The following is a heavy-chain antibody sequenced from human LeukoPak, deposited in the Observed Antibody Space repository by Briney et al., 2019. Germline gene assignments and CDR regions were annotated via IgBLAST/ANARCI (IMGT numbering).Heavy chain of an antibody. CDR3: ARANSLMFRGVITYFDS. Sequence: GGSLRLSCAASGFTFSSYGMNWVPQAPGKGLDYVAYISDSSAIIYYGDSVKGRFTISRDNAKNSLYLQMNRLRDEDTAVYFCARANSLMFRGVITYFDSWGQGTLVTVSS. V-gene: IGHV3-48*02. CDR1: GFTFSSYG. CDR2: ISDSSAII. J-gene: IGHJ4*02. D-gene: IGHD3-10*01.